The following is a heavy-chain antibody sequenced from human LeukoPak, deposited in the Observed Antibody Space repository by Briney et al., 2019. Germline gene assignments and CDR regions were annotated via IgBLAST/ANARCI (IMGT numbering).Heavy chain of an antibody. D-gene: IGHD3-16*01. J-gene: IGHJ3*02. CDR2: INHSGST. Sequence: SETLSLTCAVYGGSFSGYYWSWIRQPPGKGLEWIGEINHSGSTNYNPSLKSRVTISVDTSENQFSLKLSSVTAADTAVYYCARHPHDGSGSYSDYVWGSPGAFDIWGQGTMVTVSS. V-gene: IGHV4-34*01. CDR3: ARHPHDGSGSYSDYVWGSPGAFDI. CDR1: GGSFSGYY.